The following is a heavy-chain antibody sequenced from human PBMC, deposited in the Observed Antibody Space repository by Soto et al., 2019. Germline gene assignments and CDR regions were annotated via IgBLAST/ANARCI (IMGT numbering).Heavy chain of an antibody. J-gene: IGHJ6*03. V-gene: IGHV3-48*01. Sequence: GGSLRLSCAASGFTFSSYSMNWVRQAPGKGLEWVSYISSSSSTIYYADSVKGRFTISRDNAKNSLYLQMNSLRAEDTAVYYCARDPHYYYMDVWGKGTTVTVSS. CDR1: GFTFSSYS. CDR3: ARDPHYYYMDV. CDR2: ISSSSSTI.